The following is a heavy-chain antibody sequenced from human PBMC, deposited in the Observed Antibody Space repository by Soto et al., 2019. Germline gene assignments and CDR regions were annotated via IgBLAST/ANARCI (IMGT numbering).Heavy chain of an antibody. CDR2: INAGNGNT. CDR3: ARAITIFGVVISLDFDY. J-gene: IGHJ4*02. D-gene: IGHD3-3*01. Sequence: ASVKVSCKASGYTFTSYAMHWVRQAPGQRLEWMGWINAGNGNTKYSQKFQGRVTITRDTSASTAYMELSSLRSEDTAVYYCARAITIFGVVISLDFDYWGQGTLVTVSS. V-gene: IGHV1-3*01. CDR1: GYTFTSYA.